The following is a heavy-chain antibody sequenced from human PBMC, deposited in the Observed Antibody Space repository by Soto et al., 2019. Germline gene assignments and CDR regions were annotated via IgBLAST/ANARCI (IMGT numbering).Heavy chain of an antibody. D-gene: IGHD2-2*02. CDR3: ARDRNTLYGMDV. V-gene: IGHV3-66*01. CDR2: IYSGDST. J-gene: IGHJ6*02. Sequence: EVQLVESGGGLVQPGGSLRLSCAASGFTVSSNYMSWVRQAPGKGLEWVSVIYSGDSTYYGDSVKGRFTISRDNSKNTLYLQRNSLRAEDTAVYYCARDRNTLYGMDVWGQGTTVTVSS. CDR1: GFTVSSNY.